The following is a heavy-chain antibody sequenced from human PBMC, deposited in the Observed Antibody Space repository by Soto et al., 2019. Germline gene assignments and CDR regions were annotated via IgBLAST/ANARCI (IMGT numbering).Heavy chain of an antibody. CDR1: GFSFTTYG. V-gene: IGHV3-23*01. J-gene: IGHJ5*02. CDR2: ISSTGLYT. Sequence: PGGSLRLSCAASGFSFTTYGMSWVRQAPGKGLEWVSDISSTGLYTYHADSVKGRSTISRDNSKNTLYLQMNSLRVDDTAVYFCTKSWLFEKNWFDPWGQGTLVTVSS. CDR3: TKSWLFEKNWFDP. D-gene: IGHD3-22*01.